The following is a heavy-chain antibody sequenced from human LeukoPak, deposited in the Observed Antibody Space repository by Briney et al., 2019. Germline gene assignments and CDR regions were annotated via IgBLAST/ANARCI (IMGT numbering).Heavy chain of an antibody. D-gene: IGHD6-19*01. Sequence: GGSLRLSCPASGFAFDDYAMHWVRQAPGKGLEWVSGISWNSGSIGYADSVKGRFTISRDNSKNTLYLQMNSLRAEDTAVYYCAKESIAVAGYYFDYWGQGTLVTVSS. CDR3: AKESIAVAGYYFDY. J-gene: IGHJ4*02. CDR1: GFAFDDYA. V-gene: IGHV3-9*01. CDR2: ISWNSGSI.